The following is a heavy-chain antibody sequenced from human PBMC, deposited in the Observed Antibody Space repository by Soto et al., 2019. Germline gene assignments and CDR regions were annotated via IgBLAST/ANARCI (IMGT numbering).Heavy chain of an antibody. J-gene: IGHJ6*02. V-gene: IGHV1-18*01. Sequence: QGQLVQSRAELKKPGASVKVSCKASDYTFTRYGISWVRQAPGQGLEWMGWISGYNGDTNYAQKFQGRVTMTIDTSTNTAYMELRSLTSDDTAVYYCAKNGQPPYYYYGMDVWGQGTTVTVSS. CDR1: DYTFTRYG. D-gene: IGHD2-8*01. CDR2: ISGYNGDT. CDR3: AKNGQPPYYYYGMDV.